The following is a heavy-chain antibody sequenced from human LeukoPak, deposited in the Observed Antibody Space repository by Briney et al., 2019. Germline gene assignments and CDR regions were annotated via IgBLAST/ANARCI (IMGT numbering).Heavy chain of an antibody. V-gene: IGHV3-30*02. Sequence: PGGSLRLSXAASGFTFSSYGMHWVRQAPGKGLEWVAFIRYDGSNKYYADSVKGRFTISRDNSKNTLYLQMNSLRAEDTAVYYCAKERVAVAGPYFDYWGQGTLVTVSS. D-gene: IGHD6-19*01. J-gene: IGHJ4*02. CDR2: IRYDGSNK. CDR1: GFTFSSYG. CDR3: AKERVAVAGPYFDY.